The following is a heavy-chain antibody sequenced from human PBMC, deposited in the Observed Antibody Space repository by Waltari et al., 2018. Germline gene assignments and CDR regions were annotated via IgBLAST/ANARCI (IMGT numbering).Heavy chain of an antibody. CDR2: IYPDGTT. CDR1: GYFLNNGFY. CDR3: ARQVLGYCTSAACRRLES. Sequence: QVQLQESGPGLLQPSETLSLTCGVSGYFLNNGFYWGWIRQSPGKGLEWIATIYPDGTTFSNPSLKSRVTISMDTSKNQFSLSLKSVTATDTAVYYCARQVLGYCTSAACRRLESWGQGTPVTVSA. D-gene: IGHD2-2*03. J-gene: IGHJ4*02. V-gene: IGHV4-38-2*01.